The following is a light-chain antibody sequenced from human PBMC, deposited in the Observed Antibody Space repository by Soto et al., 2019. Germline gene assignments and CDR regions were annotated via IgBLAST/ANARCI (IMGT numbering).Light chain of an antibody. V-gene: IGKV3-20*01. J-gene: IGKJ1*01. Sequence: EIVLTQSPGTLSLSPGERATLSCRASQSVSSSYLAWYQQKPGQAPRLLIYGASSRATGIPDRFSGSGTGTDFTVTISRLEPEDFAVYYCQQYGSSSWTFGQGNKVEIK. CDR3: QQYGSSSWT. CDR2: GAS. CDR1: QSVSSSY.